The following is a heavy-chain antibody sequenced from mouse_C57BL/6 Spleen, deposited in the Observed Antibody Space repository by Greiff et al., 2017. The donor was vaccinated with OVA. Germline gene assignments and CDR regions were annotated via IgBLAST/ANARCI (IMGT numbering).Heavy chain of an antibody. CDR2: IHPNSGST. V-gene: IGHV1-64*01. CDR3: AKSVVAHYYAMDY. J-gene: IGHJ4*01. D-gene: IGHD1-1*01. Sequence: QVQLKQPGAELVKPGASVKLSCKASGYTFTSYWMHWVKQRPGQGLEWIGMIHPNSGSTNYNEKFKSKATLTVDKSSSTAYMQLSSLTSEDSAVYYCAKSVVAHYYAMDYWGQGTSVTVSS. CDR1: GYTFTSYW.